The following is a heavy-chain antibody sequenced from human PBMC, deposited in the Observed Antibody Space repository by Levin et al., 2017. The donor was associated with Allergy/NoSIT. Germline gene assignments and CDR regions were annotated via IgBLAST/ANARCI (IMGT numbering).Heavy chain of an antibody. CDR3: ARGPFRSGYDAARYYGMDV. V-gene: IGHV4-34*01. J-gene: IGHJ6*02. CDR1: GGSFSGYY. D-gene: IGHD5-12*01. CDR2: INHSGST. Sequence: SQTLSLTCAVYGGSFSGYYWSWIRQPPGKGLEWIGEINHSGSTNYNPSLKSRVTISVDTSKNQFSLKLSSVTAADTAVYYCARGPFRSGYDAARYYGMDVWGQGTTVTVSS.